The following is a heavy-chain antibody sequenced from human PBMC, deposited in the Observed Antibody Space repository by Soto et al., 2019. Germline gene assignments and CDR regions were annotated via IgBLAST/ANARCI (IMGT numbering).Heavy chain of an antibody. V-gene: IGHV4-59*01. CDR1: GGSISSYY. Sequence: QVQLQESGPGLVKPSETLSLTCVVSGGSISSYYWSWIRQPPGKGLEWIGYIYYSGSTNYNPSLKSRVTISVDTSKNQFSLKLSSVSAADTAVYYCARTWDSTNDYWGRGTLVTVSS. D-gene: IGHD1-26*01. CDR3: ARTWDSTNDY. J-gene: IGHJ4*02. CDR2: IYYSGST.